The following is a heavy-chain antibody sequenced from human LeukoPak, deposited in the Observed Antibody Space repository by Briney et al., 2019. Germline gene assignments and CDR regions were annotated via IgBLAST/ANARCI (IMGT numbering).Heavy chain of an antibody. CDR1: GFTFTNYW. Sequence: GGSLRLSCAASGFTFTNYWMSWVRQAPGKGLEWVATIKQDGSDKYSVDSLKGRFTISRDNAKNSLSLQMRGMRAEATDVYSCARLAGSGWWMLGYWGQGNLVTVSS. CDR2: IKQDGSDK. J-gene: IGHJ4*02. V-gene: IGHV3-7*01. CDR3: ARLAGSGWWMLGY. D-gene: IGHD6-19*01.